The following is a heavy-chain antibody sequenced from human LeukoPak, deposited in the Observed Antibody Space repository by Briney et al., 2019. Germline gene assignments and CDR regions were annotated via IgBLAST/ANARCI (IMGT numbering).Heavy chain of an antibody. CDR2: IYYSGST. CDR3: ARGIGSSGYRDPNPPDY. Sequence: SETLSLTCTVSGGSISSYYWSWIRQPPGKGLEWIGYIYYSGSTNYNPSLKSRVTISVDTSKNQFSLKLSSVTAADTAVYYCARGIGSSGYRDPNPPDYWGQGTLVAVSS. CDR1: GGSISSYY. V-gene: IGHV4-59*01. J-gene: IGHJ4*02. D-gene: IGHD3-22*01.